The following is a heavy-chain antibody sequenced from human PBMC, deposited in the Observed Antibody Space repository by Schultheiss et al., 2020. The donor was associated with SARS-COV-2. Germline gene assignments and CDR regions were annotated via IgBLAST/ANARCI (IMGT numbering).Heavy chain of an antibody. Sequence: SETLSLTCTVSGGSISSSSYYWGWIRQPPGKGLEWIGSIYHSGSTYYNSSLKSRVTISVDTSKNQFSLKLSSVTAADTAVYYCARGDPGYFDYWGQGTLVTVSS. J-gene: IGHJ4*02. CDR3: ARGDPGYFDY. V-gene: IGHV4-39*07. CDR1: GGSISSSSYY. CDR2: IYHSGST.